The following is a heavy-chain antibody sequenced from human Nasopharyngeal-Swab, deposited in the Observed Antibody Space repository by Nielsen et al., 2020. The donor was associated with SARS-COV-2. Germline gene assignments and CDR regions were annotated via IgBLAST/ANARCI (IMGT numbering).Heavy chain of an antibody. CDR3: TRVIRIAVAGTLYYYYYYYMDV. CDR1: GFTFGDYA. D-gene: IGHD6-19*01. CDR2: IRSKAYGGTT. J-gene: IGHJ6*03. V-gene: IGHV3-49*04. Sequence: GGSLRLSCTASGFTFGDYAMSWVRQAPGKGLEWVGFIRSKAYGGTTEYAASVKGRFTISRDDSKSIAYLQMNSLKTEDTAVYYCTRVIRIAVAGTLYYYYYYYMDVWGKGNTVTVSS.